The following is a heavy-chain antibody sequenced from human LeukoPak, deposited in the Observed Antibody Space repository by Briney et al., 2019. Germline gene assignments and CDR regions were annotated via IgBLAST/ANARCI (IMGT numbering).Heavy chain of an antibody. D-gene: IGHD3-10*01. CDR2: ISSSSTI. V-gene: IGHV3-48*01. Sequence: PGGSLRHSCAASGFTFSEYSLNWVRQAPGKGLEWISYISSSSTIYYADSVKGRFTISRDNAKNSLYLQMNSLRAEDTAVYYCARVAELLWFGELNYWGQGTLVTVSS. CDR1: GFTFSEYS. CDR3: ARVAELLWFGELNY. J-gene: IGHJ4*02.